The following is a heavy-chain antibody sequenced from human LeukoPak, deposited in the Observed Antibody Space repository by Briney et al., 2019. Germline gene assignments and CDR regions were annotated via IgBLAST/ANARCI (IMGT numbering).Heavy chain of an antibody. Sequence: GGSLRLSCAASGFTFSSYAMHWVRQAPGKGLEWVAVISYDGSNKYYADSVKGRFTISRDNSKNTLYLQMNSLRAEDTAVYYCARDPHDYGENWFDPWGQGTLVTVSS. CDR1: GFTFSSYA. CDR2: ISYDGSNK. V-gene: IGHV3-30-3*01. D-gene: IGHD4-17*01. CDR3: ARDPHDYGENWFDP. J-gene: IGHJ5*02.